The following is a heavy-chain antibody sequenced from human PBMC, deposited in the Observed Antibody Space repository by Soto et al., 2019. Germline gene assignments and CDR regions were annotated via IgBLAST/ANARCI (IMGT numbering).Heavy chain of an antibody. CDR1: GYRYTIYG. Sequence: APVKVSCTASGYRYTIYGISWVRQAPGQRLEWMGWISAYNGNTNYAQKLQGRITMTTDTSTSPAHLELRSPRSGHPAGYFCAKGLRGYNSIGGYRGQGGLVNVSS. CDR2: ISAYNGNT. D-gene: IGHD5-12*01. V-gene: IGHV1-18*01. CDR3: AKGLRGYNSIGGY. J-gene: IGHJ4*02.